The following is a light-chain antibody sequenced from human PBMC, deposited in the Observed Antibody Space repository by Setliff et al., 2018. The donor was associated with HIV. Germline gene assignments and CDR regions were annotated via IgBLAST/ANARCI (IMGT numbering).Light chain of an antibody. V-gene: IGLV2-14*03. J-gene: IGLJ1*01. CDR2: DVN. CDR1: SSDIGRFNC. CDR3: CSYSGRSTYV. Sequence: QSALAQPASVTGSPGQSITISCTGTSSDIGRFNCVSWYRQFPGKGPTLVIFDVNQRPSGVSNRFSGSKSGNIASLIISGLQAEDEADYFCCSYSGRSTYVFGSGTKVTVL.